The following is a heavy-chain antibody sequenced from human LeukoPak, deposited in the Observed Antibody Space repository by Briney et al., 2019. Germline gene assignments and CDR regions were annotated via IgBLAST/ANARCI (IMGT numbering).Heavy chain of an antibody. J-gene: IGHJ4*02. D-gene: IGHD6-13*01. CDR2: IIPIFGTA. Sequence: ASXXVXCKASGGTFSSYAISWVRQAPGQGLEWMGRIIPIFGTANYAQKFQGRVTITTDESTSTAYMELSSLRSEDTAVYYCARGTAAGTYFDYWGQGTLATVSS. V-gene: IGHV1-69*05. CDR1: GGTFSSYA. CDR3: ARGTAAGTYFDY.